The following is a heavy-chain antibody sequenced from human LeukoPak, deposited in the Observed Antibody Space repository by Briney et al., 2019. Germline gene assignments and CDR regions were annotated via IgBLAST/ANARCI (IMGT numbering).Heavy chain of an antibody. Sequence: GSSVKVSCKASGGTFSSYAISWVRQAPGQGLEWMGGIIPIFGTANYAQEFQGRVTITADESTSTAYMELSSLRSEDTAVYYCARDRYSGSYWGYYFDYWGQGTLVTVSS. J-gene: IGHJ4*02. V-gene: IGHV1-69*01. CDR2: IIPIFGTA. CDR1: GGTFSSYA. D-gene: IGHD1-26*01. CDR3: ARDRYSGSYWGYYFDY.